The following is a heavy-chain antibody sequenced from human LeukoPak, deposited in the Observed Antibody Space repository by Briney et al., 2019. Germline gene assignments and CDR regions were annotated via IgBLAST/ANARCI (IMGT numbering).Heavy chain of an antibody. Sequence: TGESLKISCEGSGYSFSSYWIGWVRQMPGKGLEWMGVIYPDDSDTRYSPSFQGQVTISADKSISTAYLQWSSLKASDTAMYYCTRIYGDYYSYTMDVWGQGTTVTVSS. CDR1: GYSFSSYW. CDR3: TRIYGDYYSYTMDV. V-gene: IGHV5-51*01. CDR2: IYPDDSDT. J-gene: IGHJ6*02. D-gene: IGHD4-17*01.